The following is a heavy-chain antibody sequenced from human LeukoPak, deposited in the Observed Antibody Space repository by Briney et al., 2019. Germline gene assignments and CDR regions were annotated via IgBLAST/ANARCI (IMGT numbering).Heavy chain of an antibody. Sequence: GGSLRLSCTTSGFTFGDNAMSWFRQSPGTGLEWLGFIRAKLNGGTTEYAASVKGRFFISRDDSKSIAYLQMNSLRIEDTGVYYCAGEGYGGQSVDYWGQGTLVTVSS. CDR3: AGEGYGGQSVDY. V-gene: IGHV3-49*03. J-gene: IGHJ4*02. D-gene: IGHD4/OR15-4a*01. CDR2: IRAKLNGGTT. CDR1: GFTFGDNA.